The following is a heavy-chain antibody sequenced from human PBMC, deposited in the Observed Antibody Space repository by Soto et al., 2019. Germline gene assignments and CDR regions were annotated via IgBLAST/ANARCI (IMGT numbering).Heavy chain of an antibody. D-gene: IGHD3-3*01. CDR3: AREGGFWSGSYPPSQYYYMDV. CDR2: VSTRGSTA. V-gene: IGHV3-11*01. Sequence: PGGSLRLSCVGSGFTFSDYYINWVRQAPGKGLEWISYVSTRGSTANYADSVEGRFTIFRDNAENSLYLQMNSLRPEDTAIYYCAREGGFWSGSYPPSQYYYMDVWGKGTTVTVSS. J-gene: IGHJ6*03. CDR1: GFTFSDYY.